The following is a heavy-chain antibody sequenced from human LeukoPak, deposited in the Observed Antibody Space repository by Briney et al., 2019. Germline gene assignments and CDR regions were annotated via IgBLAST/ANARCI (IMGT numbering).Heavy chain of an antibody. D-gene: IGHD3-22*01. CDR1: GGSISSSSYY. Sequence: SETLSLTCTVSGGSISSSSYYWGWIRQPPGKGLEWFGSIYYSGSTYYNPTLKSRVTISVDTSKNQFSLKLSSVTAADTAVYYCASLVNTYYYGSSGYYDYWGQGTLVTVSS. V-gene: IGHV4-39*01. CDR2: IYYSGST. J-gene: IGHJ4*02. CDR3: ASLVNTYYYGSSGYYDY.